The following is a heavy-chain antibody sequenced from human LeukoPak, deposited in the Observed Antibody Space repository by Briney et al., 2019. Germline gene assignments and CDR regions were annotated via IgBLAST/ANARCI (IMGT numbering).Heavy chain of an antibody. D-gene: IGHD5-18*01. Sequence: GASVKVSCKASGGTFSSYAISWVRQAPGQGLEWMGRIIPILGIANYAQKFQGRVTITADESTSTAYMELSSLRSEDTAVYYCARDRTSIQLWLRGPYYYMDVWGKGTTVTVSS. CDR2: IIPILGIA. CDR3: ARDRTSIQLWLRGPYYYMDV. J-gene: IGHJ6*03. V-gene: IGHV1-69*04. CDR1: GGTFSSYA.